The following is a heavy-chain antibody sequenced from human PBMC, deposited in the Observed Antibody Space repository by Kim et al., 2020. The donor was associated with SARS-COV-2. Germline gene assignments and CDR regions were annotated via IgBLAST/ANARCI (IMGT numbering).Heavy chain of an antibody. CDR3: ARAPKGDFFGVVIH. J-gene: IGHJ4*02. CDR2: ISYDGSNK. CDR1: GFTFSSYA. D-gene: IGHD3-3*01. V-gene: IGHV3-30-3*01. Sequence: GGSLRLSCAASGFTFSSYAMHWVRQAPGKGLEWVAVISYDGSNKYYADSVKGRFTISRDNSKNTLYLQMNSLRAEDTAVYYCARAPKGDFFGVVIHWGQGTLVTVSS.